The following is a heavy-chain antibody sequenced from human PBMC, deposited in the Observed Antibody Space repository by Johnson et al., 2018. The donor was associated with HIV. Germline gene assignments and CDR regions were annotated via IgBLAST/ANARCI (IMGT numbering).Heavy chain of an antibody. D-gene: IGHD2-8*02. CDR2: ISGSGGSA. V-gene: IGHV3-23*04. CDR1: GFTFTSYA. J-gene: IGHJ3*02. Sequence: EKLVESGGGLVQPGGSLRLSCAGSGFTFTSYALNWVRQAPGKGLEWVSGISGSGGSAYYADSVKGRFTISRDNAKNSLYLQMNSLRAEDTAVYYCARGPSQLYWPDVAFDIWGQGTTVTVSS. CDR3: ARGPSQLYWPDVAFDI.